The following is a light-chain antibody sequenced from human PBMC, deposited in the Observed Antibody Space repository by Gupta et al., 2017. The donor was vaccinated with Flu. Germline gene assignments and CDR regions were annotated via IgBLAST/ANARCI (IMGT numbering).Light chain of an antibody. V-gene: IGLV1-40*01. J-gene: IGLJ2*01. Sequence: QSVLTQPPSVSGAPGQWVTISCTGSSSNIGAGSHVHWYQQLPGTAPRLLIYGNNNRPSGVPDRFSGSKSGTSASLAIXGXQAEDEXVYYCQSYDSSLTGSVFGGGTKLTVL. CDR1: SSNIGAGSH. CDR3: QSYDSSLTGSV. CDR2: GNN.